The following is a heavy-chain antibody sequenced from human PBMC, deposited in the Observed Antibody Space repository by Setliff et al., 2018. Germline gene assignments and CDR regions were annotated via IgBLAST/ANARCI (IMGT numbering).Heavy chain of an antibody. V-gene: IGHV4-59*11. CDR1: GGTFSSHY. CDR2: IYYSGST. CDR3: ARGGTFRYFDF. Sequence: SETLSLTCAAYGGTFSSHYWSWIRQPPGKGLEWIGYIYYSGSTNYNPSLKSRVTVTVDTSKNQFSLRLNSVTAADTAVYYCARGGTFRYFDFWGQGTLVTVSS. J-gene: IGHJ4*02. D-gene: IGHD5-12*01.